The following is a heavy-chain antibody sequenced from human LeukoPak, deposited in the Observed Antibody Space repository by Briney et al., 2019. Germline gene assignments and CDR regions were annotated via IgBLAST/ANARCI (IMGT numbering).Heavy chain of an antibody. V-gene: IGHV4-4*07. CDR3: ARGSNYYGSGSAYYYYMDV. CDR1: GGSINNFY. CDR2: IHASENT. D-gene: IGHD3-10*01. Sequence: SETLSLNCTFSGGSINNFYWSWIRQPAGKGLEWIGRIHASENTNYNPSLKSRVTMSVDTSKNQFSLKLSSVTAADTAVYYCARGSNYYGSGSAYYYYMDVWGKGTTVTVSS. J-gene: IGHJ6*03.